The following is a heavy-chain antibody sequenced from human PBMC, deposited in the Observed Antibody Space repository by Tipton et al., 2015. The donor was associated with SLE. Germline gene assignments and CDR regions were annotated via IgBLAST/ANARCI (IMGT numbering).Heavy chain of an antibody. D-gene: IGHD3-10*01. CDR3: AKCRGDWASEIYYNRYRNFVMDA. Sequence: SLRLSCAASGFTVRSFALAWVRQAPGKGLEWVSTFYGGGHSSVYADSVKGRFTISRDDSKNTMYLHINSLRGEDTAVYYCAKCRGDWASEIYYNRYRNFVMDAWGTGTTVTVSS. V-gene: IGHV3-23*03. CDR1: GFTVRSFA. J-gene: IGHJ6*03. CDR2: FYGGGHSS.